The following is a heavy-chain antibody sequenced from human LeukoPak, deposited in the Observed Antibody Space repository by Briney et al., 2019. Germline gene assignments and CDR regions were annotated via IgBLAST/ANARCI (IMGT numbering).Heavy chain of an antibody. CDR3: AGARDMAFDL. CDR2: IHNSGS. Sequence: SETLSLTCTVSGSSISPYYWSWIRQSPGKGLEWIGNIHNSGSIYNPSLKSRITISQDTSKNQVSLKLTAVTAADTALYYCAGARDMAFDLWGQGTMVTVSS. CDR1: GSSISPYY. D-gene: IGHD2-21*02. J-gene: IGHJ3*01. V-gene: IGHV4-59*01.